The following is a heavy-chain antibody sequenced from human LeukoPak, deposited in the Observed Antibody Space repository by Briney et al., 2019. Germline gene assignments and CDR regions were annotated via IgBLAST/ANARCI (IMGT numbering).Heavy chain of an antibody. CDR2: INHSGST. D-gene: IGHD3-10*01. Sequence: PSETLCLTCAVYGGSFSGYYWSWIRQPPGKGLERIGEINHSGSTNYNPSLKSRVTISVDTSKNQFSLKLSSVTAADTAVYYCARAPPRDYGSGSCIRGVDYWGRGTLVTVSS. V-gene: IGHV4-34*01. CDR3: ARAPPRDYGSGSCIRGVDY. J-gene: IGHJ4*02. CDR1: GGSFSGYY.